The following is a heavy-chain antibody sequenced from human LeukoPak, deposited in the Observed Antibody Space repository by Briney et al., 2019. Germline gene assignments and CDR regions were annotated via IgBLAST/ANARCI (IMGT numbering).Heavy chain of an antibody. CDR3: ARGITTPNWFDP. Sequence: SETLSLTCTVSGGSISSHYWGWIRQPPGKGLEWIGYIYYSGSTNYNPSLKSRVTISVDTSKNQFSLKLSSVTAADTAVYYCARGITTPNWFDPWGQETLVTVSS. CDR2: IYYSGST. V-gene: IGHV4-59*11. CDR1: GGSISSHY. J-gene: IGHJ5*02. D-gene: IGHD2-15*01.